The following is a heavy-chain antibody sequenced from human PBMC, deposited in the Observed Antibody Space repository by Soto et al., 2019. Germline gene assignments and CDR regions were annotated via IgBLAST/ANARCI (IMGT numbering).Heavy chain of an antibody. CDR2: IWYDGSRK. Sequence: QVQLVESGGGVVQPGGSLRLSCAASGFTFSSYAMHWVRQAPGKGLQWMAVIWYDGSRKHYADSLRGRFTISRDNPKNTLYLEMNSLRVEDRAVYYCARGIHYYESHGYGPGAYWGQGTLVSVSS. D-gene: IGHD3-22*01. V-gene: IGHV3-33*01. CDR3: ARGIHYYESHGYGPGAY. CDR1: GFTFSSYA. J-gene: IGHJ4*02.